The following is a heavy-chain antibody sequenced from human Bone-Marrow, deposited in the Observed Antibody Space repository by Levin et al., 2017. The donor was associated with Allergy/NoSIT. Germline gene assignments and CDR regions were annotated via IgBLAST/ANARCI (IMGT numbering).Heavy chain of an antibody. CDR3: AREGRYYGSGSTLTRYFDL. Sequence: SETLSLTCTVSGGSISSSSYYWGWIRQPPGKGLEWIGSIYYSGSTYYNPSLKSRVTISVDTSKNQFSLKLSSVTAADTAVYYCAREGRYYGSGSTLTRYFDLWGRGTLVTVSS. V-gene: IGHV4-39*02. CDR1: GGSISSSSYY. CDR2: IYYSGST. D-gene: IGHD3-10*01. J-gene: IGHJ2*01.